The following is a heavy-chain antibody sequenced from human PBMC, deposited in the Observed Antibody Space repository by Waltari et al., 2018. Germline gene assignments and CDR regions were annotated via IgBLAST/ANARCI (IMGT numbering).Heavy chain of an antibody. V-gene: IGHV4-39*07. Sequence: QLQLQESGPGLVKPSETLSLTCTVSGGSISSSSYYSGWIRQPPGKGLEWIGSIYYSGSPSYNPSPKSRVTISVDTSKNQFSLKLSSVTAADTAVYYCARGGAYNWFDPWGQGTLVTVSS. CDR1: GGSISSSSYY. CDR3: ARGGAYNWFDP. J-gene: IGHJ5*02. CDR2: IYYSGSP. D-gene: IGHD1-26*01.